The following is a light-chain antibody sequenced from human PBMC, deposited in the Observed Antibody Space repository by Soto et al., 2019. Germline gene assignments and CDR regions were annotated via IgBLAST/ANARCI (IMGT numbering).Light chain of an antibody. J-gene: IGKJ5*01. CDR1: QSISKF. CDR2: AAS. V-gene: IGKV1-39*01. CDR3: QQNYNTPIP. Sequence: DFELTQSPSSLSAFFGDLVSISCRASQSISKFLSWYQQRPGTAPKLLIYAASSLESGVPSRFSGSGSGTDFTLTISSLQPEDFATYYCQQNYNTPIPFGQGTRLEI.